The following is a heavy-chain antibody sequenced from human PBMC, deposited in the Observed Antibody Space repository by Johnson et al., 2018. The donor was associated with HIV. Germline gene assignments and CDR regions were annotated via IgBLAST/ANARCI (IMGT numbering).Heavy chain of an antibody. V-gene: IGHV3-30*04. CDR3: AREDIVVVPAVRNAFDI. CDR1: GFTFSSYA. J-gene: IGHJ3*02. Sequence: QVQLVESGGGVVQPGRSLRLSCVASGFTFSSYAMHWVRQAPGKGLEWVAVISYDGSNKYYADSVKGRFTISRDNSKNTLYLQMNSLRAEDTAVYYCAREDIVVVPAVRNAFDIWGQGTMVTVSS. CDR2: ISYDGSNK. D-gene: IGHD2-2*01.